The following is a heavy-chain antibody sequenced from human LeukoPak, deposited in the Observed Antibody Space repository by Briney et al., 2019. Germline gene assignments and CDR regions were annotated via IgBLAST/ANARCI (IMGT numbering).Heavy chain of an antibody. Sequence: SGGSLRLSCAASGFTFSSYAMSWVRQAPGKGLEWVSAISGSGGSTYYADSVKGRFTISRDNSKNTLYLQMNSLGAEDTAVYCCAKGLRFWFDPWGQGTLVTVSS. J-gene: IGHJ5*02. CDR3: AKGLRFWFDP. CDR2: ISGSGGST. V-gene: IGHV3-23*01. CDR1: GFTFSSYA. D-gene: IGHD3-16*01.